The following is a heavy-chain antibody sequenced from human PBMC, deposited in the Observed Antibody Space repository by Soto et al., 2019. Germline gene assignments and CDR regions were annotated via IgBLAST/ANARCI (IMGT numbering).Heavy chain of an antibody. Sequence: AVKVSCKACGGTFSSYAISWVRQAPGQGLEWMGGIIPIFGTANYAQKFQGRVTITADESTSTAYMELSSLRSEDTAVYYCARVNRGLPIVVVPAAILYYYYGMDVWGQGTTVTVSS. CDR2: IIPIFGTA. V-gene: IGHV1-69*13. CDR1: GGTFSSYA. D-gene: IGHD2-2*02. J-gene: IGHJ6*02. CDR3: ARVNRGLPIVVVPAAILYYYYGMDV.